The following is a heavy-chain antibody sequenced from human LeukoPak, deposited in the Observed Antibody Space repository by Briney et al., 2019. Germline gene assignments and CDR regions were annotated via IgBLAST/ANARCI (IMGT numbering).Heavy chain of an antibody. Sequence: SVKVSCKASGGTFSSYAISWVRQAPGQGLEWMGGIIPIFGTANYAQKFQGRVTITADESTSTAYMELSSLRSEDTAVYYCARDQGYYDFWSGYAYWGQGTLVTVSS. CDR3: ARDQGYYDFWSGYAY. J-gene: IGHJ4*02. CDR1: GGTFSSYA. D-gene: IGHD3-3*01. CDR2: IIPIFGTA. V-gene: IGHV1-69*01.